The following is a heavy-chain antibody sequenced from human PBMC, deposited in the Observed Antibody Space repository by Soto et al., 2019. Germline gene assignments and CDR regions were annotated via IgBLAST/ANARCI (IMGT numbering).Heavy chain of an antibody. CDR3: ARVRPRREFDP. CDR2: ISPKSGGT. CDR1: GYSFIDYY. Sequence: QVQLVQSGAEVKKPGASVKVSCEASGYSFIDYYMHWVRQAPGQGFEWMGRISPKSGGTNYAQKFEGRVTMTWDTSLNTAYMELSRLTSDDTAIYFCARVRPRREFDPWGQGTLVTVSS. V-gene: IGHV1-2*02. J-gene: IGHJ5*02.